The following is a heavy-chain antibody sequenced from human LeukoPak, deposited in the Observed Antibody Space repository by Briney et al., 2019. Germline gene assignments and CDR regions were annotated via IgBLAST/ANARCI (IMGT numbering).Heavy chain of an antibody. D-gene: IGHD1-26*01. CDR2: ISAYNGNT. V-gene: IGHV1-18*01. J-gene: IGHJ6*03. CDR3: ARERRGSYWVYYYYMDV. Sequence: GASVKVSCKASGYTFTSYGISWVRQAPGQGLEWMGWISAYNGNTNYAQKLQGRVTMTTDTSTSTAYMELRSLRSDDTAVYYCARERRGSYWVYYYYMDVWGKGTTVTVSS. CDR1: GYTFTSYG.